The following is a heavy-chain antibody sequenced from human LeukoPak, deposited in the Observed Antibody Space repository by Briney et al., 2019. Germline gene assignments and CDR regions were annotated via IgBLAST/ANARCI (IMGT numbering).Heavy chain of an antibody. Sequence: SETLSLTCAVYGGSFSGYYWSWIRQPPGKGLEWIGEINHSGSTNYNPSLKSRVTISVDTSKNQFSLKLSSVTAADTAVYYCARGGDGEFYYYYGKDVWGQGTTVTVSS. J-gene: IGHJ6*02. CDR3: ARGGDGEFYYYYGKDV. CDR2: INHSGST. D-gene: IGHD3-10*01. CDR1: GGSFSGYY. V-gene: IGHV4-34*01.